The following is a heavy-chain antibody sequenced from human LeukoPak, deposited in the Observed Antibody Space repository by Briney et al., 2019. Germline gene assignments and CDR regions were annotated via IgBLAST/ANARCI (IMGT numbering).Heavy chain of an antibody. CDR2: IYHSGST. CDR1: GYSISSGYY. Sequence: PSETLSLTCTVSGYSISSGYYWGWIRQPPGKGLEWIGSIYHSGSTYYNPSLKSRVTISVDTSKNQFSLKLSSVAAADTAVYYCARAPPGGYYDSSGYYVAKFDAFDIWGQGTMVTVSS. D-gene: IGHD3-22*01. J-gene: IGHJ3*02. V-gene: IGHV4-38-2*02. CDR3: ARAPPGGYYDSSGYYVAKFDAFDI.